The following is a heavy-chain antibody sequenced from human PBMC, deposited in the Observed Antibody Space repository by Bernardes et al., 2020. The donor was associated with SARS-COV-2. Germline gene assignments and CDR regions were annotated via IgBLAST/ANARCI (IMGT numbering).Heavy chain of an antibody. V-gene: IGHV4-39*01. CDR2: IYYSGST. D-gene: IGHD1-26*01. CDR1: GGSISSSSYY. CDR3: ARPSSGNYFYYFDY. Sequence: SETLSLTCTVSGGSISSSSYYWGWIRQPPGKGLEWIGSIYYSGSTYYNPSLKSRVTISVDTSKNQFSLKLSAVTAAATAVYYCARPSSGNYFYYFDYWGQGTLVTVSS. J-gene: IGHJ4*02.